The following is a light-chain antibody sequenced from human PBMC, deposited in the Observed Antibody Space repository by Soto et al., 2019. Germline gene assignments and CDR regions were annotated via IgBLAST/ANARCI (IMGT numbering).Light chain of an antibody. V-gene: IGKV3-20*01. CDR2: DAS. Sequence: EIVLTQSPGPLSLSPGASATLSCSPSQSVVRNYLAWSQHKPAQAPRLRIYDASNRATGVPDRLSGIGSGTDVTLTVTRLEPEDFALYSCDQSADSSFTFGGGTTVEIK. CDR1: QSVVRNY. J-gene: IGKJ4*01. CDR3: DQSADSSFT.